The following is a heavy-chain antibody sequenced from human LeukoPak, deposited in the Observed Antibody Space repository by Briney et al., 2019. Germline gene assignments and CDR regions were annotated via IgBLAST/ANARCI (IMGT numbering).Heavy chain of an antibody. J-gene: IGHJ6*03. CDR2: INHSGST. CDR1: GGSFSGYY. V-gene: IGHV4-34*01. CDR3: ATSMVRGVIHYYYYYYMDV. D-gene: IGHD3-10*01. Sequence: SETLSLTCAVYGGSFSGYYWSWIRQPPGKGLEWIGEINHSGSTNYNPSLKSRVTISVDTSKNQFSLKLSSVTAADTAVYYCATSMVRGVIHYYYYYYMDVWGKGTTVTVSS.